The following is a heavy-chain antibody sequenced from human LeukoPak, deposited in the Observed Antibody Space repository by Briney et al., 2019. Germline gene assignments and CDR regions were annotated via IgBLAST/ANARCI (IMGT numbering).Heavy chain of an antibody. CDR2: ISNDGSRE. V-gene: IGHV3-30*04. CDR1: GFPFGTSA. CDR3: ARSGYGTSSYFDY. J-gene: IGHJ4*02. Sequence: GGSLRLSCAASGFPFGTSAMYWVRQAPGKGLEWVAAISNDGSREHYTESVKGRFTISRDNSKNTLLLQMDSLRIDDAAVYYCARSGYGTSSYFDYWGQGTLVTVSS. D-gene: IGHD6-6*01.